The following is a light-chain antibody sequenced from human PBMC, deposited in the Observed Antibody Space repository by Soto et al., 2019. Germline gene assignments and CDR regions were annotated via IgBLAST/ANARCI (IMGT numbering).Light chain of an antibody. V-gene: IGKV3-11*01. J-gene: IGKJ5*01. Sequence: EIEMTQSPATLSLAPGERVTLSCRASESVSTNLAWYQQKAGQAPRLLIYDASNRATGIPARFSGSGSGTDFTLTISSLEPEDFAVYYCQQRSNWPPVTFGQGTRLEI. CDR1: ESVSTN. CDR3: QQRSNWPPVT. CDR2: DAS.